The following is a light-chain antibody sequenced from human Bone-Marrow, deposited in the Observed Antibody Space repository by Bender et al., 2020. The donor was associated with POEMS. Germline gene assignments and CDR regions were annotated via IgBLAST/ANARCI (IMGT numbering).Light chain of an antibody. Sequence: QSALTQPASVSGSPGQPITISCTGTSSDVGSYNLVSWYQHHPGKAPKLMIYEVTKRPSGVPARFSGSKSGNTASLTVSGLQSDDEAEYFCTSYAGTSNLLFGGGTKVTVL. CDR1: SSDVGSYNL. V-gene: IGLV2-14*02. CDR2: EVT. CDR3: TSYAGTSNLL. J-gene: IGLJ2*01.